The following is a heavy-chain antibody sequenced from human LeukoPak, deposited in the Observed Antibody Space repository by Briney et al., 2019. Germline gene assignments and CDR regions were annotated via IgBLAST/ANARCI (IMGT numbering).Heavy chain of an antibody. J-gene: IGHJ4*02. CDR2: ISGSGGST. CDR3: AKGGSGWYLYYFDY. V-gene: IGHV3-23*01. D-gene: IGHD6-19*01. Sequence: GGSLRLSCAASGFTFSSYAMSWVRQAPGKGLEWVSAISGSGGSTYYADSVKGRFSISRDNSKNTLYLQMNSLRAEDTAVYYCAKGGSGWYLYYFDYWGQGTLVTVSS. CDR1: GFTFSSYA.